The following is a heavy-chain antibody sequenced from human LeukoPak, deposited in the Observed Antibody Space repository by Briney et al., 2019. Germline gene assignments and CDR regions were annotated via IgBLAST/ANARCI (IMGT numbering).Heavy chain of an antibody. D-gene: IGHD3-22*01. V-gene: IGHV1-18*01. CDR2: ISAHNGNT. CDR1: GYTFTNYG. Sequence: ASVKVSCKASGYTFTNYGISWVRQAPGQGLEWMGWISAHNGNTNYAQKLQGRVIMTTDTSTSTAYMELRSLRSDDTAVYYCARDRGITMIVVGLFDYWGQGTLVTVSS. CDR3: ARDRGITMIVVGLFDY. J-gene: IGHJ4*02.